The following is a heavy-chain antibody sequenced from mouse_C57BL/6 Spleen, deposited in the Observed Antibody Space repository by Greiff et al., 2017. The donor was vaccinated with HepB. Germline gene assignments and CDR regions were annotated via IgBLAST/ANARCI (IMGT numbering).Heavy chain of an antibody. V-gene: IGHV1-19*01. J-gene: IGHJ4*01. CDR2: INPYNGGT. Sequence: EVQLQQSGPVLVKPGASVKMSCKASGYTFTDYYMNWVKQSHGKSLEWIGVINPYNGGTSYNQKFKGKATLTVDKSSSTAYMELNSLTSEDSAVYYCARPSYAAMDYWGQGTSVTVSS. D-gene: IGHD1-1*01. CDR1: GYTFTDYY. CDR3: ARPSYAAMDY.